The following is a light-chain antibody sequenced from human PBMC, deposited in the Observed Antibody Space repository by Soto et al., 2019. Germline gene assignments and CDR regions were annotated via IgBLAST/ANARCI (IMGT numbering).Light chain of an antibody. Sequence: DIQMTQSPSTLSASVGDRVTITCRARQSISSLLAWYQQKSGRAPTLLIYKASTLESGVPSRFSGSGSGTEFTLTISSLQPDDFATYYCQQYNSYPLTFGQGTRLEIK. V-gene: IGKV1-5*03. CDR2: KAS. CDR3: QQYNSYPLT. CDR1: QSISSL. J-gene: IGKJ5*01.